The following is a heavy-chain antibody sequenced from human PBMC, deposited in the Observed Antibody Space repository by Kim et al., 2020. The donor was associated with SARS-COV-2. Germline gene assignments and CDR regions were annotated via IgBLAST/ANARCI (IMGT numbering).Heavy chain of an antibody. D-gene: IGHD7-27*01. J-gene: IGHJ4*02. Sequence: SETLSLTCAVYGGSFSGYYWSWIRQPPGKGLEWIGEINHSGSTNYNPSLKSRVTISVDTSKNQFSLKLSSVTAADTAVYYCARGLFWGFGRDYWGQGTLVTVSS. CDR3: ARGLFWGFGRDY. V-gene: IGHV4-34*01. CDR1: GGSFSGYY. CDR2: INHSGST.